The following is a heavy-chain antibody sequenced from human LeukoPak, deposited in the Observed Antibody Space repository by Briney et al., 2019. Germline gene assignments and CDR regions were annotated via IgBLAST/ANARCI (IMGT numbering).Heavy chain of an antibody. CDR1: GYIFIPYY. V-gene: IGHV1-46*01. CDR2: INLSGGGT. Sequence: ASVKVSCKASGYIFIPYYIYWVRQAPGKGLECVGIINLSGGGTNYAQKFQGRVNVTTDISTTTVYMEMSSLTSEETAVYYCARGAPPTYSDSRGYLDYWGQGTQVTVSS. D-gene: IGHD3-22*01. J-gene: IGHJ4*02. CDR3: ARGAPPTYSDSRGYLDY.